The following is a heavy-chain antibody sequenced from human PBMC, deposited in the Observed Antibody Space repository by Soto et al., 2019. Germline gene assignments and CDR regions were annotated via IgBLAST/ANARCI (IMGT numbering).Heavy chain of an antibody. CDR2: ISYIGRA. Sequence: NPSETLSLTCTVAGDSVSSDAFFWSWIRQRPGMGLQWIGYISYIGRAYYSPSLGSRPAISLDTSNNQFSLMLSSVTAADSAIYYCVRLRCSETCSVGGAFDIWGQGTLVTVSS. V-gene: IGHV4-31*03. CDR1: GDSVSSDAFF. D-gene: IGHD2-15*01. CDR3: VRLRCSETCSVGGAFDI. J-gene: IGHJ3*02.